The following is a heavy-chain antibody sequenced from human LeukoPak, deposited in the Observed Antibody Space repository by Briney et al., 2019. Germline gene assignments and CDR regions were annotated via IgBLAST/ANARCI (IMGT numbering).Heavy chain of an antibody. CDR3: ARGNRGNYYYGMDV. CDR2: ISSYGDST. Sequence: GGSLRFSCAASGFTFSSYAMHWVRQAPGKGLEYVSAISSYGDSTYYADSVKGRFTISRDNSKKTLYLEMGSLRAEDMAVYYCARGNRGNYYYGMDVWGQGTTVTVSS. V-gene: IGHV3-64*02. J-gene: IGHJ6*02. CDR1: GFTFSSYA.